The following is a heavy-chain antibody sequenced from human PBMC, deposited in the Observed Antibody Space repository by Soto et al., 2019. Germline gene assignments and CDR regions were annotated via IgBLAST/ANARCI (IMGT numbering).Heavy chain of an antibody. Sequence: LSLTCTVSGGSISSYYWSWIRQPPGKGLEWIGYIYYSGSTNYNPSLKSRVTISVDTSKNQFSLKLSSVTAADTAVYYCARDYSSTNWFDPWGQGTLVTVSS. D-gene: IGHD6-13*01. CDR1: GGSISSYY. CDR3: ARDYSSTNWFDP. V-gene: IGHV4-59*01. CDR2: IYYSGST. J-gene: IGHJ5*02.